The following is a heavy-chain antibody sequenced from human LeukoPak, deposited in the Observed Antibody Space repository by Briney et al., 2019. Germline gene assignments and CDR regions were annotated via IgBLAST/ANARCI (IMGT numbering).Heavy chain of an antibody. J-gene: IGHJ3*02. D-gene: IGHD3-22*01. CDR3: AREGYDSSGNDAFDI. CDR1: GFTFSSYE. Sequence: GGSLRLSCAASGFTFSSYEMSWVRQAPGKGLEWVSYISSSGSTIYYADSVKGRFTISRDNAKNSLYLQMNSLRVEDTAVYYCAREGYDSSGNDAFDIWGQGTMVTVSS. CDR2: ISSSGSTI. V-gene: IGHV3-48*03.